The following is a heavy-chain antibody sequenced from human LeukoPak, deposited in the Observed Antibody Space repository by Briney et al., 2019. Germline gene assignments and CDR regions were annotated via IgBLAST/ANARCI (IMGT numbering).Heavy chain of an antibody. Sequence: GGSLRLSCAASGFTFSDYYMSWIRQAPGKGLEWVSYISSSGSTIYYADSVKGRFTISRDNAKNSLYLQMNSLRAEDTVVYYCAREYSSGWYYFDYWGQGTLVTVSS. J-gene: IGHJ4*02. CDR2: ISSSGSTI. CDR1: GFTFSDYY. V-gene: IGHV3-11*01. CDR3: AREYSSGWYYFDY. D-gene: IGHD6-19*01.